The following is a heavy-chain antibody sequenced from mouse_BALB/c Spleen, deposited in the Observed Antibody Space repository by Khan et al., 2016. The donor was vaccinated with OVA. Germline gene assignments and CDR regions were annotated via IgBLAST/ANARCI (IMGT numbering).Heavy chain of an antibody. CDR2: IDPYNGGT. D-gene: IGHD2-3*01. Sequence: QLQQPGPELVRPGASVKVSCKASGYVFTTYNIYWVKQSHGKSLEWIGYIDPYNGGTNYNQNFKDKATLTVDKSSSAAYMHLDSLTSEDSAVYFCARSSDGYYPLADWGQGTLVTVSA. J-gene: IGHJ3*01. CDR3: ARSSDGYYPLAD. V-gene: IGHV1S135*01. CDR1: GYVFTTYN.